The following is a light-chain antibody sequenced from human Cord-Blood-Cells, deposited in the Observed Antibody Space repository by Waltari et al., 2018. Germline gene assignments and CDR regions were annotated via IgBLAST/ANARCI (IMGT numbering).Light chain of an antibody. CDR1: QSVLYSSNNKNY. CDR3: QQYYSTPYT. V-gene: IGKV4-1*01. CDR2: WAS. J-gene: IGKJ2*01. Sequence: DIVLTQSPDSLAVSLGGRATINCKPSQSVLYSSNNKNYLAWYQQKPGQPPKLLIYWASTRESGVPDRFSGSGSGTDFTLTISSLQAEDVAVYYCQQYYSTPYTFGQGTKLEIK.